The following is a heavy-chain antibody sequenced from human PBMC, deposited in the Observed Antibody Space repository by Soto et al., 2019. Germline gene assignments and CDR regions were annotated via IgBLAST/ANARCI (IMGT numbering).Heavy chain of an antibody. Sequence: GGSLRLSCAASGFTFSSYAMSWVRQAPGKGLEWVSAISGSGGSTYYADSVKGRFTISRDNSKNTLYLQMNSLRAEDTAVYYCAKDPSTTIFGVVNHAFDIWGQGTMVTVSS. CDR1: GFTFSSYA. CDR2: ISGSGGST. V-gene: IGHV3-23*01. J-gene: IGHJ3*02. CDR3: AKDPSTTIFGVVNHAFDI. D-gene: IGHD3-3*01.